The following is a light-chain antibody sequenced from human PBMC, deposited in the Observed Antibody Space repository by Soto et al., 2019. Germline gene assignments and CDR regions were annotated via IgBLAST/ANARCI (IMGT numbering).Light chain of an antibody. CDR2: VDSGGSH. Sequence: QLVLTQSPSASASLGASVKLTCTLSSGHSSYAIAWHQQQPEKGPRYLMKVDSGGSHTRGDAIPDRFSGSSSGAERYLTISSLQSEDEADYYCQTWGTGIHVVFGGGTKLTVL. CDR3: QTWGTGIHVV. J-gene: IGLJ2*01. V-gene: IGLV4-69*01. CDR1: SGHSSYA.